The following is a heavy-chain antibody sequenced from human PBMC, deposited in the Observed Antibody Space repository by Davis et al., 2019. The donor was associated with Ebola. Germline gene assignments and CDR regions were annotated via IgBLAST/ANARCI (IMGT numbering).Heavy chain of an antibody. D-gene: IGHD3-3*01. J-gene: IGHJ4*02. CDR2: IIPRFGTS. V-gene: IGHV1-69*13. Sequence: SVKVSCKASGGTFSSYAFSWVRQAPGQGLEWLGGIIPRFGTSNYAQKFQGRVTITADESATTAYMELSSLRSDDTAVYYCARIFGVVIHDYWGQGTLVTVSS. CDR1: GGTFSSYA. CDR3: ARIFGVVIHDY.